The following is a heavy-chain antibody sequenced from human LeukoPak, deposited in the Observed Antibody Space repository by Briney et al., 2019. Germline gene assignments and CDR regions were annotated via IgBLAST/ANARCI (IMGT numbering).Heavy chain of an antibody. V-gene: IGHV1-58*01. CDR3: AAGPYDGWSFDY. CDR1: GFTFTSST. CDR2: IVVGSGST. D-gene: IGHD6-19*01. J-gene: IGHJ4*02. Sequence: ASVKVSCKASGFTFTSSTLHWVRQARGQRLEWMGCIVVGSGSTNYTQRFRERLIITTDYMELSSLRSEDTAVYHCAAGPYDGWSFDYWDQGTLVIVSS.